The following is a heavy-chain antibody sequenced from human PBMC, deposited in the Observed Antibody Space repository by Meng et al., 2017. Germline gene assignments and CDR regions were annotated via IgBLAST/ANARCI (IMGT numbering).Heavy chain of an antibody. CDR3: AGGYLPYDSSGYYFDY. D-gene: IGHD3-22*01. CDR2: INPNSGGT. CDR1: GYTFTGYY. V-gene: IGHV1-2*06. Sequence: VQLVQSGAEVKKPGASVKVSCKASGYTFTGYYMHWVRQAPGQGLEWMGRINPNSGGTNYAQKFQGRVTMTRDTSISTAYMELSRLRSDDTAVYYCAGGYLPYDSSGYYFDYWGQGTLVTVSS. J-gene: IGHJ4*02.